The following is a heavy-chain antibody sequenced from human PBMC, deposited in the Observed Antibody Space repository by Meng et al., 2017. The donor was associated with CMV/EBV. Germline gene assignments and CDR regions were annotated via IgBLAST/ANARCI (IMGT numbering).Heavy chain of an antibody. J-gene: IGHJ4*02. CDR3: HMMIVQDY. D-gene: IGHD3-22*01. V-gene: IGHV3-15*01. CDR2: IKSKTDGGTT. Sequence: GGSLRLSCAASGFTFRTYNMNWVRQAPGKGPEWVGRIKSKTDGGTTDYAAPVKGRFTISRDDSKNTLYLQMNSLKTEDTAVYYCHMMIVQDYWGQGTLVTVSS. CDR1: GFTFRTYN.